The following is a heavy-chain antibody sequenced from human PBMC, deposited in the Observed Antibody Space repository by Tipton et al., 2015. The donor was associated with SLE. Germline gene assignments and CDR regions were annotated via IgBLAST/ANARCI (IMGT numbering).Heavy chain of an antibody. V-gene: IGHV4-34*01. CDR1: GGSFSGYY. J-gene: IGHJ6*02. Sequence: TLSLTCAVYGGSFSGYYWSWIRQTPGKGLEWIGEINHSGSTNYNPSLKSRVTISVDTSKNQCHLKLSSVTAADTAVYYCARTSTQHFGMDVWGQGTTVTVSS. CDR3: ARTSTQHFGMDV. CDR2: INHSGST. D-gene: IGHD2-2*01.